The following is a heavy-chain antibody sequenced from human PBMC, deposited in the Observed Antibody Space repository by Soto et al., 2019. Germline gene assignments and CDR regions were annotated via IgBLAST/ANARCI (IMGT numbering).Heavy chain of an antibody. V-gene: IGHV3-30*03. CDR1: GFAFRSYG. Sequence: GGSLRLSCATSGFAFRSYGMHWVRQAPGKGLEWVAFASYDGINKYYADSVKGRFTISRDSSKNTLYLQMNNLKAEDTAVYYCTQPPSITGWQITETPFDYWCQGTLVTVSS. CDR3: TQPPSITGWQITETPFDY. D-gene: IGHD6-19*01. CDR2: ASYDGINK. J-gene: IGHJ4*02.